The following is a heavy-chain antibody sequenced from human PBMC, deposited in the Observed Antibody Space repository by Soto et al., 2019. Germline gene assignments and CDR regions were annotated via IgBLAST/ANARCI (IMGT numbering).Heavy chain of an antibody. V-gene: IGHV3-30*18. CDR2: ISSAGNKK. CDR3: ANDRGLAADVDS. Sequence: QVQLVESGGGVVQPGRSLRLSCAASGFSFNNFDMHWVRQAPGKGLEWVAVISSAGNKKFYADSVTGRFTISRDNSKNTLQLQVSSLRAEDPAVCYCANDRGLAADVDSLGQGTQVTVSS. CDR1: GFSFNNFD. D-gene: IGHD6-25*01. J-gene: IGHJ4*02.